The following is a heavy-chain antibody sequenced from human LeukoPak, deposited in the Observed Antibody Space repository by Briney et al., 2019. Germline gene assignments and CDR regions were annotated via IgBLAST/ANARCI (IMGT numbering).Heavy chain of an antibody. D-gene: IGHD3-10*01. CDR1: GFTFSRNW. J-gene: IGHJ4*02. V-gene: IGHV3-74*01. Sequence: PGGSLRLSCTASGFTFSRNWMHWVRQTPGKGLVWVSRINSDGTSTKYADSVKGRFTISRDNAKNTLYLQMKSLRAEDTAVYYCASELLWFGENKADFWGQGTLVTVSS. CDR3: ASELLWFGENKADF. CDR2: INSDGTST.